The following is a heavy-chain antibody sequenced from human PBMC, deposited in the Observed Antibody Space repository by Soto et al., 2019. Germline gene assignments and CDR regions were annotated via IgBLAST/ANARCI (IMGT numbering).Heavy chain of an antibody. D-gene: IGHD3-3*01. V-gene: IGHV1-18*01. Sequence: ASVKVSCKASGYTFTSYGISWVRQAPGQGLEWMGWISAYNGNTNYAQKLQGRVTMTTDTSTSTAYMELRSLRSDDTAVYYCARFLPHAIYYHYYYMDVWGKGTTVTVSS. CDR1: GYTFTSYG. CDR2: ISAYNGNT. J-gene: IGHJ6*03. CDR3: ARFLPHAIYYHYYYMDV.